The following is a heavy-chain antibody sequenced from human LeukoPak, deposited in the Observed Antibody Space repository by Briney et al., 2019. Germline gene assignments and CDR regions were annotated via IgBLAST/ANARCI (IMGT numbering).Heavy chain of an antibody. CDR3: ARGRQYYDILPGL. CDR1: GFTVGSNY. V-gene: IGHV3-66*03. CDR2: IYSCGST. J-gene: IGHJ4*02. D-gene: IGHD3-9*01. Sequence: GGSLRLSCAASGFTVGSNYMSWVRRAPGKGLEWVSVIYSCGSTYYADSVKGRFTISRDNSKNTLYPQMNSLRAEDTAVYYCARGRQYYDILPGLWGQGTLVTVSS.